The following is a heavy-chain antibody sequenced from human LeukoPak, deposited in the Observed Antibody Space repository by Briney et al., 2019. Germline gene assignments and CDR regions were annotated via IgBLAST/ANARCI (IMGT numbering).Heavy chain of an antibody. J-gene: IGHJ4*02. Sequence: SETLSLTCTGSGGSISSYYWSWIRQPPGKGLEWIGYIYYSGSTNYNPSLKSRVTISVDTSKNQFSLKLSSVTAADTAVYYCARAPSSLDSGSYIGAFDYWGQGTLVTVSS. D-gene: IGHD3-10*01. CDR1: GGSISSYY. V-gene: IGHV4-59*01. CDR3: ARAPSSLDSGSYIGAFDY. CDR2: IYYSGST.